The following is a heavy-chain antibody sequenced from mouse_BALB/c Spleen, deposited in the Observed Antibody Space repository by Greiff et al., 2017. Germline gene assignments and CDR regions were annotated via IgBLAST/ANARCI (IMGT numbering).Heavy chain of an antibody. CDR2: ISSGGST. J-gene: IGHJ2*01. Sequence: EVQLVESGGGLVKPGGSLKLSCAASGFTFSSYAMSWVRQTPEKRLEWVASISSGGSTYYPDSVKGRFTISRDNARNILYLQMSSLRSEDTAMYYCARALTTVAPYYFDYWGQGTTLTVSS. CDR1: GFTFSSYA. CDR3: ARALTTVAPYYFDY. V-gene: IGHV5-6-5*01. D-gene: IGHD1-1*01.